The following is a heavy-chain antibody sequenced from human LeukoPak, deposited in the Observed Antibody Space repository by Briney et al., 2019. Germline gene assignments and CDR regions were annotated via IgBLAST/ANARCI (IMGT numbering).Heavy chain of an antibody. CDR3: AKDDSYGGNSNFDY. Sequence: GGSLRLSCAASGNYWMHWVRQAPGKGLVWVSHINSDGSWTSYADSVKGRFTISKDNAKNTVYLQMNSLRTEDTALYYCAKDDSYGGNSNFDYWGQGTLVTVSS. V-gene: IGHV3-74*01. J-gene: IGHJ4*02. CDR2: INSDGSWT. D-gene: IGHD4-23*01. CDR1: GNYW.